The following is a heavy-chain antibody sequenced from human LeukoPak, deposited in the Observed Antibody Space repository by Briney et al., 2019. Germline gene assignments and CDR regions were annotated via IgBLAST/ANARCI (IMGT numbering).Heavy chain of an antibody. CDR2: IKQDGSEK. CDR3: ARRRGSDSLDY. CDR1: GFTFSNAW. V-gene: IGHV3-7*01. J-gene: IGHJ4*02. Sequence: PGGSLRLSCAASGFTFSNAWMSWVRQAPGKGLEWVANIKQDGSEKYYVDSVKGRFTISRDNAKNSLYLQMNSLRAEDTAVYYCARRRGSDSLDYWGQGTLVTVST. D-gene: IGHD3-16*01.